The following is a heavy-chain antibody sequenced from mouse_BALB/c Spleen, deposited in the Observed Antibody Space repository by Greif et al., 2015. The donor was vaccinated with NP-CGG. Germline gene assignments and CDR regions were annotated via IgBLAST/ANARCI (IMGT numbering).Heavy chain of an antibody. J-gene: IGHJ2*01. V-gene: IGHV7-3*02. Sequence: EVMLVESGGGLVQPGGSLRLSCATSGFTFTDYYMSWVRQPPGKALEWLGFIRNKANGYTTEYSASVKGRFTISRDNSQSILYLQMNTLRAEDSATYYCAREAGYGNYVDYFDYWGQGTTLTVSS. CDR1: GFTFTDYY. CDR2: IRNKANGYTT. D-gene: IGHD2-1*01. CDR3: AREAGYGNYVDYFDY.